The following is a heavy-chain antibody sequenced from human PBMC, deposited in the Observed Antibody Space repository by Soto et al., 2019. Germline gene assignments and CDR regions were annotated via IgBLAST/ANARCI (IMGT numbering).Heavy chain of an antibody. CDR2: INPNSGGT. J-gene: IGHJ6*02. D-gene: IGHD1-26*01. Sequence: GASVKVSCKASGYTFTGYYMHWVRQAPGQGLEWMGWINPNSGGTNYAQKFQGWVTMTRDTSISTAYMELSRLRSDDTAVYYCVRAPLIYRGDYYYGMDVWGQGTTVTVSS. CDR3: VRAPLIYRGDYYYGMDV. CDR1: GYTFTGYY. V-gene: IGHV1-2*04.